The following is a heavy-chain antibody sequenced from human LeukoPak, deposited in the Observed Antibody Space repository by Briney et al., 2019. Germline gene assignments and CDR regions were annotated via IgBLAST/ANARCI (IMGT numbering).Heavy chain of an antibody. CDR3: ARQIAAAGKAGFDY. Sequence: PSETLSLTCTVSGGSISSYYWTWIRQPAGKGLEWIGRIYTTGSTNYNPSLNSRVTMSVDTSKKQFSLKLSSVTAADTAVYYCARQIAAAGKAGFDYWGQGTLVTVSS. J-gene: IGHJ4*02. D-gene: IGHD6-13*01. V-gene: IGHV4-4*07. CDR1: GGSISSYY. CDR2: IYTTGST.